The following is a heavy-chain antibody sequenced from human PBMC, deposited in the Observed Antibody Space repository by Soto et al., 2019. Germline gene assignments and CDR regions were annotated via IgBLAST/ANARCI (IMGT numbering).Heavy chain of an antibody. J-gene: IGHJ5*02. V-gene: IGHV4-34*01. CDR3: ARHTYSWAGNWFDP. Sequence: SETLSLTCAVYGVSFSDYYWSWVRQPPGKGLEWIGEINHSGSTNYNPSLKSRVTISVDTSKNQFSLKLSSVTAADTAVYYCARHTYSWAGNWFDPWGQGTLVTVSS. CDR1: GVSFSDYY. D-gene: IGHD4-4*01. CDR2: INHSGST.